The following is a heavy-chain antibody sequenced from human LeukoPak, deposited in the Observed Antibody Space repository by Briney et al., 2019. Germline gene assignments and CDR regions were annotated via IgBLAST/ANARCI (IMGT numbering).Heavy chain of an antibody. CDR1: GFTVSSNY. J-gene: IGHJ6*02. D-gene: IGHD1-26*01. V-gene: IGHV3-53*01. CDR2: IYSGGST. CDR3: ARDSGSYLDYCYGMDV. Sequence: PGGSLRLSCAASGFTVSSNYMSWVRQAPGKGLEWVSVIYSGGSTYYADSVKGRFTISRDNSKNTLYLQMNSLRAEDTAVYYCARDSGSYLDYCYGMDVWGQGTTVTVSS.